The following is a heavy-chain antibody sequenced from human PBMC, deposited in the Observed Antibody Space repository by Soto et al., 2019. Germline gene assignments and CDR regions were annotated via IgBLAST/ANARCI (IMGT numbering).Heavy chain of an antibody. J-gene: IGHJ6*03. CDR3: ARDRAIVATILPSYYYYYYMDV. V-gene: IGHV3-21*01. Sequence: GGSLRLSCAASGFTFSSYSMNWVRQAPGKGLEWVSSISSSSSYIYYADSVKGRFTISRDNAKNSLYLQMNSLRAEDTAVYYCARDRAIVATILPSYYYYYYMDVWGKGTTVTVSS. CDR1: GFTFSSYS. D-gene: IGHD5-12*01. CDR2: ISSSSSYI.